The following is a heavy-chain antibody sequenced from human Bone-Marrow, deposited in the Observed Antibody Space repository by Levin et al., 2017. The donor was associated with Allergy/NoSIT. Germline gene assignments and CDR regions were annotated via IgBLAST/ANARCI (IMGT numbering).Heavy chain of an antibody. V-gene: IGHV3-11*04. CDR3: ARGIIGDVRVAHKEAFDI. CDR1: GFTFSDDY. CDR2: ISSSGSNI. J-gene: IGHJ3*02. D-gene: IGHD2-8*02. Sequence: GESLKISCAVSGFTFSDDYMNWIRQSPGKGLEWVAYISSSGSNIFYADSVKGRFTISRDNAKNSLYLQMNSLRAEDTAVYYCARGIIGDVRVAHKEAFDIWGQGTMVSVSS.